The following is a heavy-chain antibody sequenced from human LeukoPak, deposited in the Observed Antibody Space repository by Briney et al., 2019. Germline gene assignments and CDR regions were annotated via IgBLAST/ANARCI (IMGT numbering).Heavy chain of an antibody. CDR2: IYYSGST. Sequence: SETLSLTCTVSGGSISSGDYYWSWIRQPPGKGLEWIGYIYYSGSTYYNPSLKSRVTISVDTSKNQFSLKLSSVTAPDTAVYYCARVSGAASPFIDYWGQGTLVTVSS. J-gene: IGHJ4*02. CDR1: GGSISSGDYY. CDR3: ARVSGAASPFIDY. V-gene: IGHV4-30-4*01. D-gene: IGHD3-10*01.